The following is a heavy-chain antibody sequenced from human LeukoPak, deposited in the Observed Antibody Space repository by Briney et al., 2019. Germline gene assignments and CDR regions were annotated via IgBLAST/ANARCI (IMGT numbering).Heavy chain of an antibody. D-gene: IGHD1-14*01. J-gene: IGHJ3*02. V-gene: IGHV3-64*02. CDR3: ARELGGTKTGGFDN. CDR2: IGAAGAHT. CDR1: GFRFSYHE. Sequence: GGSLRLSCAASGFRFSYHEMHWVRQAPGKGLEFVSAIGAAGAHTFYADSVKGRFTISRDNFRSTMYLQMDGLRPEDSDVYYCARELGGTKTGGFDNWGQGTVVTVSS.